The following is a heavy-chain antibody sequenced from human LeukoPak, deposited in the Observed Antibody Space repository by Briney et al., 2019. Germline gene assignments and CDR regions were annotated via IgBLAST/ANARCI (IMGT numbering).Heavy chain of an antibody. Sequence: GASVKVSCKASGCTFTSHGISWVRQAPGQGLEWMGWISAYNGDTKYAQKTQGRVTMTTDASTSTAYMEVRSLRSDDTAVYYCARDPSNTSGYYAYLDYWGQGTLVTVSS. V-gene: IGHV1-18*01. CDR3: ARDPSNTSGYYAYLDY. CDR1: GCTFTSHG. CDR2: ISAYNGDT. D-gene: IGHD6-19*01. J-gene: IGHJ4*02.